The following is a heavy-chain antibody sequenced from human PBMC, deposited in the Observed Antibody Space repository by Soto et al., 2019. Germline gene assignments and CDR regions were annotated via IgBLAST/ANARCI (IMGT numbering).Heavy chain of an antibody. D-gene: IGHD3-22*01. V-gene: IGHV3-30-3*01. CDR3: AGEDESSGYAGTFKH. Sequence: QVQLVESGGDVVQPGRSLRLSCAASGFTFNDYVMHWVRQTPDTGLEWVALAGPNGNKQYAGSVKDRFSISRDSSKNTLNLEMNNLRTEDTALYYCAGEDESSGYAGTFKHWGQGTLVIVSP. CDR2: AGPNGNK. CDR1: GFTFNDYV. J-gene: IGHJ1*01.